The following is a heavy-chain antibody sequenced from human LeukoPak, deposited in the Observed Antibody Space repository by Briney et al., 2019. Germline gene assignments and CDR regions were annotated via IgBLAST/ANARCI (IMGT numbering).Heavy chain of an antibody. CDR1: GFSISSYE. J-gene: IGHJ6*03. D-gene: IGHD1-7*01. V-gene: IGHV3-48*03. CDR2: ISSSGSTI. CDR3: ARVELAPYYYYMAV. Sequence: PGGSLRLSCAASGFSISSYEMNWVRQAPGKGLEWVSHISSSGSTIWYADSVKGRFTISRDNAKNSLYLQMNSLRAEDTAVYYCARVELAPYYYYMAVWRKGTTVTVSS.